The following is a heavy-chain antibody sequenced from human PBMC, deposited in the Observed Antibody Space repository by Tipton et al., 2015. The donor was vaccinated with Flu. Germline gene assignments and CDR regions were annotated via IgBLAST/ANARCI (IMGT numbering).Heavy chain of an antibody. CDR2: IYTGGSS. CDR1: GGSFTNYY. D-gene: IGHD5-12*01. V-gene: IGHV4-4*07. CDR3: ARDGYSGYDFGYYFDS. Sequence: TLSLTCTVSGGSFTNYYWSWIRQPAGKGLEWIGRIYTGGSSYYNPSLKSRVTMSVDTSKNQFSLKLDSMTAADTAVYFCARDGYSGYDFGYYFDSWGQGTLVTVST. J-gene: IGHJ4*02.